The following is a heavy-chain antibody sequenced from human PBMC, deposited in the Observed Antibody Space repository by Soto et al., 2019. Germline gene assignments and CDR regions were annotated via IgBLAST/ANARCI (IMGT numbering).Heavy chain of an antibody. CDR2: ISGSGGST. Sequence: EVQLLESGGGLVQPGGSLRLSCAASGFTFSSYAMSWVRQAPGKGLEWVSAISGSGGSTYYADSVKGRFTISRDNSKNTLYLQMNSLRAEDTAVYYCAKPKEEYCSGGSCYSLGAFDIWGQGTMVTVSS. D-gene: IGHD2-15*01. CDR1: GFTFSSYA. CDR3: AKPKEEYCSGGSCYSLGAFDI. V-gene: IGHV3-23*01. J-gene: IGHJ3*02.